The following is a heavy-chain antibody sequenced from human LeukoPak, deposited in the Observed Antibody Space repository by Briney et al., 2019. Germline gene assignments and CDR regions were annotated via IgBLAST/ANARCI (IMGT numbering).Heavy chain of an antibody. CDR1: GFTFRDAW. Sequence: GGSLRLSCAASGFTFRDAWMTWVRQAPGKGLEWVANIREDGSEKYYVDSVKGQFTISRDNAKNSLFLQMDSLRAEDTAVYYCARDLAGHYYGSGSSFDYWGQGTLVTVSS. J-gene: IGHJ4*02. CDR2: IREDGSEK. CDR3: ARDLAGHYYGSGSSFDY. V-gene: IGHV3-7*01. D-gene: IGHD3-10*01.